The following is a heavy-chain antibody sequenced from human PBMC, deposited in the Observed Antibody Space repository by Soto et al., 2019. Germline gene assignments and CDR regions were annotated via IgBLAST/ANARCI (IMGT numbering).Heavy chain of an antibody. J-gene: IGHJ6*03. Sequence: GASVKVSCKASGGTFSSYTISWVRQAPGQGLEWMGRIIPILGIANYAQKFQGRVTITADKSTSTAYMELSSLRSEDTAVYYCAIIAARPHPPYYMDVWGKGTTVTVSS. CDR2: IIPILGIA. CDR1: GGTFSSYT. CDR3: AIIAARPHPPYYMDV. D-gene: IGHD6-6*01. V-gene: IGHV1-69*02.